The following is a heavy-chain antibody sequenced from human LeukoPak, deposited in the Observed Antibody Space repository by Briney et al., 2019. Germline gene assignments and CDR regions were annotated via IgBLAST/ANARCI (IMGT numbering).Heavy chain of an antibody. CDR3: ARRLWLGADY. CDR1: GGSFSGYY. CDR2: INHSGST. V-gene: IGHV4-34*01. D-gene: IGHD3-10*01. Sequence: PSETLSLTCAVYGGSFSGYYWSWIRQPPGKGLEWIGEINHSGSTNYNPSLKSRVTISVDTSKNQFSLKLSSVTAADTAVYYCARRLWLGADYWGQGTLVTVSS. J-gene: IGHJ4*02.